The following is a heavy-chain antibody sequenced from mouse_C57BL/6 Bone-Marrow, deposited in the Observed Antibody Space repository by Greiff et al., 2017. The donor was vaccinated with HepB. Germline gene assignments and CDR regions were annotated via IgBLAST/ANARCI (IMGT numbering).Heavy chain of an antibody. CDR3: ARRGYDYGAWFAY. Sequence: VQLQESGPELVKPGASVKLSCKASGYTFTSYDINWVKQRPGQGLEWIGWIYPRDGSTKYNEKFKGKATLTVDTSSSTAYMELHSLTSEDSAVYFCARRGYDYGAWFAYWGQGTLVTVSA. CDR1: GYTFTSYD. V-gene: IGHV1-85*01. J-gene: IGHJ3*01. D-gene: IGHD2-4*01. CDR2: IYPRDGST.